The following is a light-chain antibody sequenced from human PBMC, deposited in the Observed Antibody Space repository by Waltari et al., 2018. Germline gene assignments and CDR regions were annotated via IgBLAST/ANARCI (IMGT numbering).Light chain of an antibody. V-gene: IGKV1-5*03. J-gene: IGKJ2*01. CDR1: QTVGDW. CDR2: KAS. Sequence: DIQMTQSPSTVSASVGDRVTIPCRASQTVGDWLAGYQQKPGKAPKLLIYKASTLQNGVPSRFSGSGSGSEFTLTISSLQPDDVAIYYCQQYNTFSSFGQGTRLEL. CDR3: QQYNTFSS.